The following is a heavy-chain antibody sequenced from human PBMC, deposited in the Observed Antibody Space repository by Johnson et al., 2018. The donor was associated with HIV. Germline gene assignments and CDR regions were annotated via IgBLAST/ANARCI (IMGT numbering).Heavy chain of an antibody. D-gene: IGHD3-3*01. J-gene: IGHJ3*01. CDR1: GFTFSNYD. Sequence: VQLVESGGDWVQRGGSLRLSCAASGFTFSNYDIHWVRQATGKGLEWVSTIGTAGDTYYVGSVKGRFTISRENAKNSLYLQMNRLRAGDTAVYYCARGGSRTTIVGVDINLGGLDSWGQGTRVTVSS. V-gene: IGHV3-13*01. CDR3: ARGGSRTTIVGVDINLGGLDS. CDR2: IGTAGDT.